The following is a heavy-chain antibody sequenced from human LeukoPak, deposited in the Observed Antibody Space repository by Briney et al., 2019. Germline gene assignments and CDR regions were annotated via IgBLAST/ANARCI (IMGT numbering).Heavy chain of an antibody. V-gene: IGHV3-74*01. Sequence: GGSLRLSRAASGLAFSAYKMHWVRQAPRKGLVWVSRISTDGYTTDYADFVQGRFTASRDNTKNTWSLEMNSLRAEDTAVYYCVVGGSPGYWGQGTLVTVSS. CDR3: VVGGSPGY. J-gene: IGHJ4*02. D-gene: IGHD2-15*01. CDR2: ISTDGYTT. CDR1: GLAFSAYK.